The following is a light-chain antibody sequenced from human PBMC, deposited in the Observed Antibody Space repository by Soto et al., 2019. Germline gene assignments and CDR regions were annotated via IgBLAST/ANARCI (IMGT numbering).Light chain of an antibody. Sequence: EIVMTQSLASLSVSPGERATLSCRASQSVRSNLAWYQQKPGQAPRLLIYSASTRATGIPARFSGSGSGTEFTLTISSLQSEDFAIYYCQQYDNWPPITFGQGTRLEI. CDR2: SAS. J-gene: IGKJ5*01. CDR1: QSVRSN. V-gene: IGKV3-15*01. CDR3: QQYDNWPPIT.